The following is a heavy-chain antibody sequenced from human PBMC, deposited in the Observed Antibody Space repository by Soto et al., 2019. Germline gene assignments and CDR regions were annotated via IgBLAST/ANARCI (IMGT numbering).Heavy chain of an antibody. V-gene: IGHV4-30-4*01. Sequence: SETLSLTCTVSGGSISSGDYYWSWIRQPPGKGLEWIGYIYYSGSTYYNPSLKSRVTISVDTSKNQFSLKLSSVTAADTAVYYCARGQGGNRTPLRYWGQGTLVTVSS. J-gene: IGHJ4*02. CDR2: IYYSGST. CDR3: ARGQGGNRTPLRY. CDR1: GGSISSGDYY. D-gene: IGHD2-15*01.